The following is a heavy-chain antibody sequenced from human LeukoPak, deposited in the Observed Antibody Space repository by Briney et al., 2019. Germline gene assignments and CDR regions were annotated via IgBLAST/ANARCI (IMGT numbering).Heavy chain of an antibody. CDR1: GFTFSSYG. V-gene: IGHV3-30*02. Sequence: GGSLRLSCAASGFTFSSYGMHWVRQAPGKGLEWVAFIRYDGSNKYYADSVKGRFTISRDNSKNTLYLQMNSLRAEDTAVYYCARGDIVVVPAAGFDPWGQGTLVTVSS. D-gene: IGHD2-2*01. CDR2: IRYDGSNK. J-gene: IGHJ5*02. CDR3: ARGDIVVVPAAGFDP.